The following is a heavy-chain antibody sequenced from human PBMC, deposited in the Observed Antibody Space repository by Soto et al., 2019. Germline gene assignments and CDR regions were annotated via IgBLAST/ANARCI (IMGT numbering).Heavy chain of an antibody. CDR2: VSHDGRNT. CDR1: GFTYGDYA. J-gene: IGHJ4*02. D-gene: IGHD6-19*01. V-gene: IGHV3-30*18. Sequence: VQLVESGGGVVQPGRSLRLSCAASGFTYGDYAMHWVRQAPGKGLEWVAVVSHDGRNTHYADSVKGRFTISRDSSKNTVSLEMTSLRAEDTAVYYCAKGGRQWLVTSDFNYWGQGALVTVSS. CDR3: AKGGRQWLVTSDFNY.